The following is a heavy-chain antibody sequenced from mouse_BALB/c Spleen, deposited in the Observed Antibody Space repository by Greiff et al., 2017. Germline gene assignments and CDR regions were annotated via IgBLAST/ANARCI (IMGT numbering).Heavy chain of an antibody. CDR1: GYSFTSYW. CDR3: TRKGDYYGSSYAMDY. V-gene: IGHV1-5*01. J-gene: IGHJ4*01. Sequence: DQLQQSGTVLARPGASVKMSCKASGYSFTSYWMHWVKQRPGQGLEWIGAIYPGNSDTSYNQKFKGKAKLTAVTSASTAYMELSSLTNEDSAVFYCTRKGDYYGSSYAMDYWGQGTSVTVSS. CDR2: IYPGNSDT. D-gene: IGHD1-1*01.